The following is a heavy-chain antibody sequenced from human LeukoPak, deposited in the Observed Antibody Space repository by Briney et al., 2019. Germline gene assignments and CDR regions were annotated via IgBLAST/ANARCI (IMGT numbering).Heavy chain of an antibody. V-gene: IGHV3-74*01. CDR2: INSDGSST. CDR3: AREAYDSSGYYYGGGFDY. Sequence: PGGSLRLPCAASGFTFSRYWMHWVRQAPGKGLVWVSRINSDGSSTSYADSVKGRFTISRDNAKNTLYLQMNSLRAEDTAVYYCAREAYDSSGYYYGGGFDYWGQGTLVTVSS. D-gene: IGHD3-22*01. J-gene: IGHJ4*02. CDR1: GFTFSRYW.